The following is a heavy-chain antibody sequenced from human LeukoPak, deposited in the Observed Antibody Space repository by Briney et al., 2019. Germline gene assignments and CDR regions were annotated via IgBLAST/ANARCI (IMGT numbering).Heavy chain of an antibody. CDR3: ARDPTTVTKGLDI. J-gene: IGHJ3*02. CDR1: GDSMNSHY. CDR2: ISYIGST. Sequence: SETLSLTCSVSGDSMNSHYWSWIRQPPGKGLEWIGYISYIGSTNYNPSLKSRVTISVDTSKNQFSLKLSSVTAADTAVYYCARDPTTVTKGLDIWGKGTMVTVSS. V-gene: IGHV4-59*11. D-gene: IGHD4-17*01.